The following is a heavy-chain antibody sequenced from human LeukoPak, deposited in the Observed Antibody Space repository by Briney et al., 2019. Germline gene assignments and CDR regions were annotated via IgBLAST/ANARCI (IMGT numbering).Heavy chain of an antibody. CDR2: IYYSGNT. J-gene: IGHJ4*02. CDR3: ARLKEGIDY. Sequence: SETLSLTCAVYGGSISGSSYFWGWIRQPPGKGLEWIGSIYYSGNTYYNPSLKSRVTISVDTSKNQFSLKLSSVTAADTAVYYCARLKEGIDYWGQGTLVTVSS. D-gene: IGHD3-10*01. V-gene: IGHV4-39*01. CDR1: GGSISGSSYF.